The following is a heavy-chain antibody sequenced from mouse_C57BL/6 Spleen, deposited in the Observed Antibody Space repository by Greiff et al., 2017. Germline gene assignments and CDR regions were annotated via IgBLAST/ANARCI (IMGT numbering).Heavy chain of an antibody. D-gene: IGHD1-2*01. J-gene: IGHJ4*01. CDR3: TTSLDYAMDY. Sequence: VQLVESGAELVRPGASVTLSCKASGYTFTDYEMHWVKQTPVHGLEWIGAIDPETGGTAYNQKFKGKAILTADKSSSTAYMELRSLTSEDSAVYYCTTSLDYAMDYWGQGTSVTVSS. V-gene: IGHV1-15*01. CDR1: GYTFTDYE. CDR2: IDPETGGT.